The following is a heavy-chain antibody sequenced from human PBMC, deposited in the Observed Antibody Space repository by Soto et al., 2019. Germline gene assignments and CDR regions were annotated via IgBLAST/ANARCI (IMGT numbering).Heavy chain of an antibody. D-gene: IGHD3-22*01. V-gene: IGHV1-3*01. CDR1: GYTFTSYA. CDR3: ARDPIDSSGYPGYYGMDV. J-gene: IGHJ6*02. Sequence: RASVKVSCKASGYTFTSYAMHWVRQAPGQRLEWMGWINAGNGNTKYSQKFQGRVTITRDTSASTAYMELSSLRSEDTAVYYCARDPIDSSGYPGYYGMDVWGQGTTVTVSS. CDR2: INAGNGNT.